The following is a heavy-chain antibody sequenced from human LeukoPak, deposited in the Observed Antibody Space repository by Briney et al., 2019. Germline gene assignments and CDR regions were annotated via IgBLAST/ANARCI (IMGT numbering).Heavy chain of an antibody. CDR1: GFTFSSYW. D-gene: IGHD2-15*01. J-gene: IGHJ4*02. CDR2: IKQDGREK. CDR3: ARVYCSGGSCSPFDY. V-gene: IGHV3-7*01. Sequence: GGALRLSCAASGFTFSSYWMNWVRQAPGKGREGVANIKQDGREKYYVDCVKGRFTISKDNAKNSLYLQMNSLRAEDTAVYYCARVYCSGGSCSPFDYWGRGTLVTVSS.